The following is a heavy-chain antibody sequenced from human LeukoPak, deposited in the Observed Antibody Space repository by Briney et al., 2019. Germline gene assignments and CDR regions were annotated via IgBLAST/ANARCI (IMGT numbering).Heavy chain of an antibody. CDR2: INPITGAT. CDR1: TYTFTGYY. J-gene: IGHJ3*02. Sequence: ASVKVSCKASTYTFTGYYMHWVRQAPGQGLEWMGWINPITGATNYAQKFQGRVTMTRDTSISTVYMELTRLKSDDTAVYYCALFYYGSGSYSDAFDIWGQGTMVTVSS. D-gene: IGHD3-10*01. CDR3: ALFYYGSGSYSDAFDI. V-gene: IGHV1-2*02.